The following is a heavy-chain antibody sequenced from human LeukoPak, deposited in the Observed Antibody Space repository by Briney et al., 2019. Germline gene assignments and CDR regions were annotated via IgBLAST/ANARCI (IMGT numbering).Heavy chain of an antibody. CDR2: ISSGSSFI. D-gene: IGHD3-22*01. CDR1: GLTFSTYS. V-gene: IGHV3-21*01. J-gene: IGHJ4*02. CDR3: ARESSGYFY. Sequence: PGGSLRLACAASGLTFSTYSMNWVRQAPGEGLEWVSSISSGSSFIYYADSVKGRFTISRDNAKNSLFLQMNSLRAEDTAVYYCARESSGYFYWGQGTLVTVSS.